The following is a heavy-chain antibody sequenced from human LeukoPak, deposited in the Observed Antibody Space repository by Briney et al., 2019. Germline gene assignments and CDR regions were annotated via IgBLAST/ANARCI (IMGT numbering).Heavy chain of an antibody. CDR2: IYSDNT. J-gene: IGHJ6*04. CDR3: AELGITMIGGV. Sequence: GGSLRLSCTVSGFTVSSNSMTWVRQAPGKGLELVSFIYSDNTHYSDSVKGRFTISRDNSKNTLYLQMNSLRAEDTAVYYCAELGITMIGGVWGKGTTVTISS. D-gene: IGHD3-10*02. CDR1: GFTVSSNS. V-gene: IGHV3-53*01.